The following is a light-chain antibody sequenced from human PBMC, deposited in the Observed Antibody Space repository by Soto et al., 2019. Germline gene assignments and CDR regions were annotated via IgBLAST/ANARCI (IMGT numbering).Light chain of an antibody. V-gene: IGKV1-9*01. CDR1: QGINDY. CDR3: QQFNVYPLT. CDR2: AAS. J-gene: IGKJ4*01. Sequence: DIQLTQSPSFLSASVGDRVTITCRASQGINDYLAWYQQKPGKAPKLLIYAASTLQSEVSSRFSGSASGTEFTLTISSLQPEDFATYYCQQFNVYPLTFGGGTKVEIK.